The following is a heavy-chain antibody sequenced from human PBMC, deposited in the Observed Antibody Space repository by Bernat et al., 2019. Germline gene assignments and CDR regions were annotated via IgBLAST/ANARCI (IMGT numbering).Heavy chain of an antibody. Sequence: EVQLLESGGGLVQPGGSLRPSCAASGFTFSSYAMSWVRQAPGKVLEWVSAISGSGGSTYYADSVKGRFTISRDKSKNTLYLQMNSLRAEDTAVYYCAKDRLGYCSSTSCYLDAFDIWGQGTMVTVSS. D-gene: IGHD2-2*01. J-gene: IGHJ3*02. CDR1: GFTFSSYA. CDR3: AKDRLGYCSSTSCYLDAFDI. V-gene: IGHV3-23*01. CDR2: ISGSGGST.